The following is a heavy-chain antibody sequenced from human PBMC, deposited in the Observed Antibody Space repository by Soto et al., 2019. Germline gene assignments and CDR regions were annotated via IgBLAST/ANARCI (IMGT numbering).Heavy chain of an antibody. CDR2: ISSSSSTI. Sequence: GGSLRLSCAASGFTFSSYSMNWVRQAPGKGLEWVSYISSSSSTIYYADSVKGRFTISRDNAKNSLYLQMNSLRDEDTAVYYCAREPPTYYYDSSGYPYYFDYWGQGTLVTVS. J-gene: IGHJ4*02. CDR1: GFTFSSYS. V-gene: IGHV3-48*02. CDR3: AREPPTYYYDSSGYPYYFDY. D-gene: IGHD3-22*01.